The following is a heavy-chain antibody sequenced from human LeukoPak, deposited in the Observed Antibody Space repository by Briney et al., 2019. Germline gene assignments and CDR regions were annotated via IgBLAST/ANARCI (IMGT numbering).Heavy chain of an antibody. CDR3: ASRITIFGVVIHDAFDI. J-gene: IGHJ3*02. CDR2: ISGSGGST. Sequence: GGSLRLSCAASGFTFSSYAMSWVRQAPGKGLEWVSAISGSGGSTYYADSVKGRFTISRDNSENTLYLQMNSLRAEDTAVYYCASRITIFGVVIHDAFDIWGQGTMVTVSS. CDR1: GFTFSSYA. V-gene: IGHV3-23*01. D-gene: IGHD3-3*01.